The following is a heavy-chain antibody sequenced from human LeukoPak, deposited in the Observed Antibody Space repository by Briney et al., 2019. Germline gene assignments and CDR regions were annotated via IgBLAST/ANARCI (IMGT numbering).Heavy chain of an antibody. CDR3: ARDYSSLIAVAFYGMDV. J-gene: IGHJ6*02. CDR1: GFTVSSNY. Sequence: GGSLRLSCAASGFTVSSNYMSWVRQAPGKGLEGVSYISSSGSTIYYADSVKGRFTISRDNAKNSLYLQMNSLRAEDTAVYYCARDYSSLIAVAFYGMDVWGQGTTVTVSS. CDR2: ISSSGSTI. D-gene: IGHD6-19*01. V-gene: IGHV3-11*01.